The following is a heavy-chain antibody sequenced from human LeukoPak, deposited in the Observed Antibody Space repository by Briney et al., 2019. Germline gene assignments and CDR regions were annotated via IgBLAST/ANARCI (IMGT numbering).Heavy chain of an antibody. V-gene: IGHV1-18*01. CDR2: INSYNGNT. CDR3: ARDVNDNIGSSDY. D-gene: IGHD3-22*01. Sequence: GASVKVSCKASGYTLTSYAISWVRQAPGQGLEWMGWINSYNGNTKYAQKLQGRVTTTTDTSTSTAYMELRSLRSDDTAVYYCARDVNDNIGSSDYWGQGTLVTVSS. J-gene: IGHJ4*02. CDR1: GYTLTSYA.